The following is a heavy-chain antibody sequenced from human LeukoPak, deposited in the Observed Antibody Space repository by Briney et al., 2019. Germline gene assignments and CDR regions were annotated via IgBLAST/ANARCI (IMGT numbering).Heavy chain of an antibody. V-gene: IGHV3-30*03. CDR2: ISYDGSNK. CDR3: ASPGLP. CDR1: GFTFSSYG. Sequence: GGSLRLSCAASGFTFSSYGMHWVRQAPGKGLEWVAVISYDGSNKYYADSVKGRFTISRDNSKNTLYLQMNSLRAEDTAVYYCASPGLPWGQGTLVTVSS. J-gene: IGHJ5*02. D-gene: IGHD5-12*01.